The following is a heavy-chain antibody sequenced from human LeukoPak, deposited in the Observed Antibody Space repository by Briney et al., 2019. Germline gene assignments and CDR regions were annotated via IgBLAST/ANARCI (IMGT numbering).Heavy chain of an antibody. J-gene: IGHJ4*02. CDR2: IKQDGSEK. CDR3: AKAPVGRPHLLWFGGHFDY. Sequence: PGGSLRLSCAASEFTFSSYWMSWVRQAPGKGLEWVASIKQDGSEKYYVDSVKGRFTISRDNSKNTLYLQMNSLRAEDTAVYYCAKAPVGRPHLLWFGGHFDYWGQGTLVTVSS. D-gene: IGHD3-10*01. V-gene: IGHV3-7*03. CDR1: EFTFSSYW.